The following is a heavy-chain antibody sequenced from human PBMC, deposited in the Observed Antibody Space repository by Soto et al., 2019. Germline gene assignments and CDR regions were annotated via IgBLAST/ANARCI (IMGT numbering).Heavy chain of an antibody. V-gene: IGHV3-9*01. CDR1: GFTFDDYA. Sequence: EVQLVESGGGLVQPGRSLRLSCAASGFTFDDYAMHWVRQAPGKGLEWVSGISWNSGSIGYADSVKGRFTISRDNAKNSLYLQINSLRAEDTALYYCAKEQVGDSSSSLDYWGQGTLVTVSS. D-gene: IGHD6-6*01. CDR3: AKEQVGDSSSSLDY. CDR2: ISWNSGSI. J-gene: IGHJ4*02.